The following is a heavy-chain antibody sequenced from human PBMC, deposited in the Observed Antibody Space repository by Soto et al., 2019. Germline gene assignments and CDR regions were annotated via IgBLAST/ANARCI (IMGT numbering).Heavy chain of an antibody. Sequence: QVQLVQSGSEVKKPGSSLNVSCKASGGTFSSYAISWVRQAPGQGLEWMGGIIPIFGTANYAQKVQGRVTITADESTSTAYMELSSLRSEDTAVYYCARRGSSGYQYGMDVWGQGTTVTVSS. CDR1: GGTFSSYA. D-gene: IGHD3-22*01. V-gene: IGHV1-69*01. CDR3: ARRGSSGYQYGMDV. CDR2: IIPIFGTA. J-gene: IGHJ6*02.